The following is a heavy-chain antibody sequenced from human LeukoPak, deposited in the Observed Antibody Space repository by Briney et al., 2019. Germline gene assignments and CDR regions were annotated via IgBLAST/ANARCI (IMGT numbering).Heavy chain of an antibody. J-gene: IGHJ3*02. V-gene: IGHV3-30*18. CDR2: ISYDGSNK. Sequence: PGGSLRLSCAASGFTFSSYGMHWVRQAPGKGLEWVAVISYDGSNKYYADSVKGRFTISRDNSKNTLYLQMNSLRAEDTAVYYGEKEGGNFYYYDSSGRRSDVFDIWGKGTRAPFS. D-gene: IGHD3-22*01. CDR3: EKEGGNFYYYDSSGRRSDVFDI. CDR1: GFTFSSYG.